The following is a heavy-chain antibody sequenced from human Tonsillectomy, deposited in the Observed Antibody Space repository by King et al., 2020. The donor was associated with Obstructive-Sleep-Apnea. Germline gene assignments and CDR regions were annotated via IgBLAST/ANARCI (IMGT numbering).Heavy chain of an antibody. Sequence: QLQESGPGLVKPSQTLSLTCTVSGGSINSVGYYWTWIRQHPGKGLEWIGYIYYSGSTYYNPSLKSRVTISVDTSKNQFSLRLRSVTAAATAVYYCARAVDGSGSYSYYYNAMDVWGQGTTVTVSS. V-gene: IGHV4-31*03. CDR2: IYYSGST. CDR3: ARAVDGSGSYSYYYNAMDV. J-gene: IGHJ6*02. D-gene: IGHD3-10*01. CDR1: GGSINSVGYY.